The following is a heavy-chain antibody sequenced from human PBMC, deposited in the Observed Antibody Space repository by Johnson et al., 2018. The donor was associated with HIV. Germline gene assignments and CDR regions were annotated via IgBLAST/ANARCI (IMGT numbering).Heavy chain of an antibody. V-gene: IGHV3-23*04. CDR2: ISGSGGST. CDR1: GFTFSSYA. Sequence: VQLVESGGGVVQPGRSLRLSCAASGFTFSSYAMSWVRQAPGKGLEWVSAISGSGGSTYYADSVKGRFTISRDNAKNSLYLQMNSLRAEDTAIYYCARGQLWLLDDALDIGGQGTMVTVSS. D-gene: IGHD5-18*01. CDR3: ARGQLWLLDDALDI. J-gene: IGHJ3*02.